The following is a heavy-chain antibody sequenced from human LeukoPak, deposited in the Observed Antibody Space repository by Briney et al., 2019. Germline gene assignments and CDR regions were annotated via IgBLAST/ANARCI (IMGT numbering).Heavy chain of an antibody. CDR3: ARGGQWELLTDY. D-gene: IGHD1-26*01. Sequence: PGGSLRLSCAASGFTFSTYWMHWVRQAPGKGLVWLSRISSDGSSTNYADSVKGRFTISRDNAKNTLYLQMNSLRAEDTAVYYCARGGQWELLTDYWGQGTLVTVSS. V-gene: IGHV3-74*01. CDR2: ISSDGSST. CDR1: GFTFSTYW. J-gene: IGHJ4*02.